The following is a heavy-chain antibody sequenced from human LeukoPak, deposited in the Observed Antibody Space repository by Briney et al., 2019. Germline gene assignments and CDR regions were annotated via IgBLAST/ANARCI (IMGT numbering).Heavy chain of an antibody. J-gene: IGHJ4*02. CDR2: INGGSGNT. D-gene: IGHD3-22*01. CDR1: GYTFTDYT. V-gene: IGHV1-3*01. CDR3: ANPRYDSSGYYHVD. Sequence: GASVKVSCKASGYTFTDYTVHWLRQAPGQRLDWMGWINGGSGNTKYSPEFQGRVTITRDTSASTAYMELSSLRSEDTAVYYCANPRYDSSGYYHVDWGQGTLVTVSS.